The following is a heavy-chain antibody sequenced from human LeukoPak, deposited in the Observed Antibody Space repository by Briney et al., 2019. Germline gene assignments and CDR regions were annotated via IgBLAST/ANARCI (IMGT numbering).Heavy chain of an antibody. Sequence: PGGSLRLSCAASGFTFSSYAMSWVRQAPGKGLEWVSAISGSGGSTYYADSVKGRFTISRDNSKNTLYLQMNSLRAEDTAVYYCGLVGFYGDYGPLEIYYYYYYGMDVWGQGTTVTVSS. CDR1: GFTFSSYA. J-gene: IGHJ6*02. CDR3: GLVGFYGDYGPLEIYYYYYYGMDV. CDR2: ISGSGGST. V-gene: IGHV3-23*01. D-gene: IGHD4-17*01.